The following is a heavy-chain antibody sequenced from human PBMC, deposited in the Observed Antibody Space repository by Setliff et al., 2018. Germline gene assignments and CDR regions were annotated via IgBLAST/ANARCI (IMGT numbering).Heavy chain of an antibody. D-gene: IGHD6-6*01. CDR3: ARDLKQLQGDWFDP. Sequence: GGSLRLSCAASGFTFSASTMNWVRQAPGKGLEWVSSISGSSSNFIYYADSVKGRFTISRDNAKNSLYLQMNSLRAEDTAVYYCARDLKQLQGDWFDPWGQGTLVTVS. CDR2: ISGSSSNFI. CDR1: GFTFSAST. V-gene: IGHV3-21*01. J-gene: IGHJ5*02.